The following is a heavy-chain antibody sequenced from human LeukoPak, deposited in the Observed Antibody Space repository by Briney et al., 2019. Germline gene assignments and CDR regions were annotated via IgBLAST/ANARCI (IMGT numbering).Heavy chain of an antibody. J-gene: IGHJ4*02. CDR3: ARGLRSYDGVYFTS. CDR1: GGSFSGYY. Sequence: SETLSLTCAVYGGSFSGYYWSWIRQPPGKGLEWIGEINHSGSTNYNPSLKSRVTISVDTSKNQFSLKLSSVTAADTAVYYCARGLRSYDGVYFTSWGQGPLVPSPQ. D-gene: IGHD1-26*01. CDR2: INHSGST. V-gene: IGHV4-34*01.